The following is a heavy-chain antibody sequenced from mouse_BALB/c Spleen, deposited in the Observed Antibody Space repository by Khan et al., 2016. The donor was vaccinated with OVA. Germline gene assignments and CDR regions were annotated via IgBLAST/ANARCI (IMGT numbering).Heavy chain of an antibody. J-gene: IGHJ3*01. D-gene: IGHD2-14*01. CDR1: GYSFTLYY. V-gene: IGHV1-26*01. Sequence: VQLKQSGPDLVKPGASVKISCKASGYSFTLYYMTWVKQSHGKSLEWIGRVNPNTGGSDYNQEFKGKAILTADKSSNTAYMELHSLASEDSVVDYCARGYDFFAYWGQGTLVTVSA. CDR2: VNPNTGGS. CDR3: ARGYDFFAY.